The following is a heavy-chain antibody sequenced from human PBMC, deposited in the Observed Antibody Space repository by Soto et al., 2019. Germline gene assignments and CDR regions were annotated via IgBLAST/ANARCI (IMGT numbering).Heavy chain of an antibody. J-gene: IGHJ3*02. CDR1: GGSIISNTYY. D-gene: IGHD3-10*01. Sequence: PSETLSLTCTVSGGSIISNTYYWGWIRQSPGKGLEWIGSIYSSGSTYYNPSLKSRVTISVDTSKSQFSLKLSSVTAADTAVYYCAREGSWFGELLRAFDIWGQGTMVTVSS. CDR3: AREGSWFGELLRAFDI. V-gene: IGHV4-39*07. CDR2: IYSSGST.